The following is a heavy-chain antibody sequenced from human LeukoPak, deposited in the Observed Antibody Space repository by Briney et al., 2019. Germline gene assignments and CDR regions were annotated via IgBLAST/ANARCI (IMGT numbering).Heavy chain of an antibody. D-gene: IGHD3-22*01. J-gene: IGHJ4*02. Sequence: ASVKVSCKASGYTFTSYYMHWVRQAPGQGLEWMGITNPSGGSTSYAQKFQGRVTMTRDTSTSTVYMELSSLRSEDTAVYYCARDFPDSSGYYYGMDYWGQGTLVTVSS. CDR3: ARDFPDSSGYYYGMDY. V-gene: IGHV1-46*01. CDR1: GYTFTSYY. CDR2: TNPSGGST.